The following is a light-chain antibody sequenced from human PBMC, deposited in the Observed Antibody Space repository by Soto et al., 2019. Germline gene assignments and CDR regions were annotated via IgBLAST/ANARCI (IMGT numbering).Light chain of an antibody. V-gene: IGKV1-13*02. CDR1: QGISSA. CDR2: DAS. Sequence: AIQLTQSPSSLSASVGDRVTITCRASQGISSALAWYQQKPGKAPKLLIYDASSLESGVPSRFSGSGSGTDFTLTISSQQPEDFATYYCQQFNSYLFTFGPGTKVDIK. J-gene: IGKJ3*01. CDR3: QQFNSYLFT.